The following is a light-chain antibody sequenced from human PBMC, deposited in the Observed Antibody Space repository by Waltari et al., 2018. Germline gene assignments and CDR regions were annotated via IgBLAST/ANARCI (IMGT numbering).Light chain of an antibody. J-gene: IGKJ2*01. Sequence: DIQMTQSPSTLSASVGDRVTITCRASQSISSWLAWYQQKPGKAPNLLIYKASSLESGVPSRFSGSGSGTDFTLTISSLQPDDFATYFCQQYNDYPYTFGQGTKLEI. CDR3: QQYNDYPYT. CDR1: QSISSW. V-gene: IGKV1-5*03. CDR2: KAS.